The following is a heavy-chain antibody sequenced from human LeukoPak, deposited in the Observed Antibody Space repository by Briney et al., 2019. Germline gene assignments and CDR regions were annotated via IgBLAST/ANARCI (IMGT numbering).Heavy chain of an antibody. CDR2: IKSKADGETI. V-gene: IGHV3-15*07. D-gene: IGHD1-20*01. CDR1: GFTFTNAW. J-gene: IGHJ4*02. Sequence: GGSLRPSCAASGFTFTNAWMNWVRQAPGKGLEWVGRIKSKADGETIDYAAPVKGRFTFSRDDSKNVLYLQMNSLKSEDTAVYYCSALTSRGLSDSWGQGTLVTVSS. CDR3: SALTSRGLSDS.